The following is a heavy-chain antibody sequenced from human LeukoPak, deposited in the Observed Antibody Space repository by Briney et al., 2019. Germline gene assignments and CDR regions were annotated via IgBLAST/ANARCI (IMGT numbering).Heavy chain of an antibody. Sequence: GGSPRLSCAASAFTFSSYWMHWVRQAPGKGLEWVSGINWNGGSTGYADSVEGRFTISRDNAKNSQYLQMNSLRVEDTALYYCARAQTYGDSRLLLDYWGQGTLVTVSS. CDR3: ARAQTYGDSRLLLDY. J-gene: IGHJ4*02. CDR2: INWNGGST. D-gene: IGHD2-21*02. CDR1: AFTFSSYW. V-gene: IGHV3-20*04.